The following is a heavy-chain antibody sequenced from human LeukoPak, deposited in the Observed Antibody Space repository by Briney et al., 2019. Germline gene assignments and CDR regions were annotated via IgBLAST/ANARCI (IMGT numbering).Heavy chain of an antibody. CDR1: GFTFSIYA. CDR2: ITSSGDGT. Sequence: PGGSLRLXCAASGFTFSIYAMSWVRQAPGKGLQWVSSITSSGDGTYYADSVKGRFTISRDNSENMLYLQMNSLRVEDTAVYFCAKDRPNYYGSNGHYYRRDGDYWGQGTLVTVSS. V-gene: IGHV3-23*01. J-gene: IGHJ4*02. D-gene: IGHD3-22*01. CDR3: AKDRPNYYGSNGHYYRRDGDY.